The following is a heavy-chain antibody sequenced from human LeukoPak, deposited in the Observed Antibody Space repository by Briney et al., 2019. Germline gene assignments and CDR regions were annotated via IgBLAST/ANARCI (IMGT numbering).Heavy chain of an antibody. Sequence: GGSLRLSCAASGFTFSSYSMNWVRQAPGKGLEWVSYISSSSSTTYYADSVKGRFTISRDNAKNSLYLQMNSLRAEDTAVYYCAGEDSSGWAFDYWGQGTLVTVSS. V-gene: IGHV3-48*04. D-gene: IGHD6-19*01. J-gene: IGHJ4*02. CDR3: AGEDSSGWAFDY. CDR2: ISSSSSTT. CDR1: GFTFSSYS.